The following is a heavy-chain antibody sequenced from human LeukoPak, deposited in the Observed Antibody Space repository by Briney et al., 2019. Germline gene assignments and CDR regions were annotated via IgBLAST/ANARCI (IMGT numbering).Heavy chain of an antibody. CDR1: GYTFTDYS. CDR3: ATVTRYHSDGYTSRGYNDY. CDR2: ISPNSGTT. Sequence: ASVTVSFKASGYTFTDYSMHWVRQAPGQGVEGMGLISPNSGTTNYAQRFQCRVTMTRDTSISTAYMELSSLRSDDTAVYYCATVTRYHSDGYTSRGYNDYWGQGTLVTVSS. J-gene: IGHJ4*02. V-gene: IGHV1-2*02. D-gene: IGHD5-24*01.